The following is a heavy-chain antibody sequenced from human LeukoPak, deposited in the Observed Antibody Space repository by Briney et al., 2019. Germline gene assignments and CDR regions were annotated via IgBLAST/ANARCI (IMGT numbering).Heavy chain of an antibody. CDR3: ARAGARGYSWGLDY. J-gene: IGHJ4*02. CDR1: GYTFTGYY. CDR2: INPNSGGT. V-gene: IGHV1-2*02. D-gene: IGHD5-18*01. Sequence: ASVKVSCKASGYTFTGYYMHWVRQAPGQGLEWMGWINPNSGGTNYAQKFQGRVTMTRDTSISTAYMELSRLSSDDTAVYYCARAGARGYSWGLDYWGQGTLVTVSS.